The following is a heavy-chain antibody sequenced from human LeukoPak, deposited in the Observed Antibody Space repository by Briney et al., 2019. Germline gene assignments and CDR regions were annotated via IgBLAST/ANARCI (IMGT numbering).Heavy chain of an antibody. CDR1: DYFISSGDY. V-gene: IGHV4-38-2*01. Sequence: KPSETLSLTCAVSDYFISSGDYWGWIRQPPGKGLEWIGSVYHRGSTHYSPSLKSRVTISVDTSKNQFSLKLSSVTAADTAVYYCARNDSSGYFDYWGQGTLVTVSS. D-gene: IGHD3-22*01. J-gene: IGHJ4*02. CDR2: VYHRGST. CDR3: ARNDSSGYFDY.